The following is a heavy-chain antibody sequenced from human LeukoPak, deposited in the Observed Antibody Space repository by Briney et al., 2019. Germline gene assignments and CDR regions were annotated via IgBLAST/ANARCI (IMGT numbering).Heavy chain of an antibody. V-gene: IGHV6-1*01. CDR3: ARVRHDYVDDLVRDSEHDAFDI. J-gene: IGHJ3*02. Sequence: SQTLSLTCAISGDSVSNNNAAWNWIRQSPSRGLEWLGRTYYRSKWYTDYAVSVSSRITINPDASKNQFSLQLDSVTPEDTAVYYCARVRHDYVDDLVRDSEHDAFDIWGQGTTVTVSS. CDR2: TYYRSKWYT. D-gene: IGHD4-17*01. CDR1: GDSVSNNNAA.